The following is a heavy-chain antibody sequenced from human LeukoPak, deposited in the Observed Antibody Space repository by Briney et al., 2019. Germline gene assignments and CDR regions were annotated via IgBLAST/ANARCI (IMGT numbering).Heavy chain of an antibody. V-gene: IGHV1-69*13. D-gene: IGHD6-19*01. Sequence: SVKVSCKASGYTFTSYGISWVRQAPGQGLEWMGGIIPIFGTANYAQKFQGRVTITADESTSTAYMELSSLRSEDTAVYYCAETAYGSSGWYGAFDYWGQGTLVTVSS. CDR1: GYTFTSYG. CDR3: AETAYGSSGWYGAFDY. CDR2: IIPIFGTA. J-gene: IGHJ4*02.